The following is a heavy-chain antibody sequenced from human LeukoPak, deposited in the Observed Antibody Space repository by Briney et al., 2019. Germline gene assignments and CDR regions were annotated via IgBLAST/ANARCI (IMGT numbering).Heavy chain of an antibody. CDR3: TIMHGYYDGSGYWVQ. J-gene: IGHJ4*02. CDR1: GFTFGSYG. Sequence: PGGSPRLSCAASGFTFGSYGMSWVRQAPGKGLEWVSFITTTGATTSYADSVKGRFTISRDNLRDTLYMQMNSLRDEDTALYYCTIMHGYYDGSGYWVQWGQGTLVTVSS. V-gene: IGHV3-23*01. D-gene: IGHD3-22*01. CDR2: ITTTGATT.